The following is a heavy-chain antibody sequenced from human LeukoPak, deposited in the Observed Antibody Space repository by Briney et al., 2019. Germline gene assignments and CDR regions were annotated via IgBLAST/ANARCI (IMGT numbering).Heavy chain of an antibody. CDR1: GGSISSYY. D-gene: IGHD5-18*01. Sequence: SETLSLTCTASGGSISSYYWSWIRQPPGKGLEWIGYIYYSGSTNYNPSLKSRVTISVDTSKNQFSLKLSSVTAADTAVYYCARNTGYSYGIRVRYYFDYWGQGTLVTVSS. CDR3: ARNTGYSYGIRVRYYFDY. CDR2: IYYSGST. J-gene: IGHJ4*02. V-gene: IGHV4-59*01.